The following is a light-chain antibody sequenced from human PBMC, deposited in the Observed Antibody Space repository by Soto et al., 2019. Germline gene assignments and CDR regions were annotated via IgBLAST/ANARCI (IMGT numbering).Light chain of an antibody. CDR2: VAS. J-gene: IGKJ1*01. V-gene: IGKV1-27*01. CDR3: QKYNSAPWT. CDR1: QGISNY. Sequence: DIQMTQSPSSLSASVGDRVTITCRASQGISNYLAWYQQQPGKVPRLLIYVASTLQSGVPSRFSGSGSGTDFTLTISSLQPEDVATYYCQKYNSAPWTFGQGTKVEIK.